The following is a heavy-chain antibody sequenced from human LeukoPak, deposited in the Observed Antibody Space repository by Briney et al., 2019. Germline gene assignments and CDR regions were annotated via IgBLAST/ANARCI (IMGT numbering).Heavy chain of an antibody. J-gene: IGHJ2*01. CDR1: GGSISTYY. Sequence: SETLSLTCTVSGGSISTYYWSWIRQPPGKGLEWIGYAYYSGTTNYKYKSSLKSRVTISVDTSKNQFSLRLSSVTAADTAVYYCARSDRDLWYFDLWGRGTLVTVSS. CDR2: AYYSGTT. CDR3: ARSDRDLWYFDL. V-gene: IGHV4-59*01.